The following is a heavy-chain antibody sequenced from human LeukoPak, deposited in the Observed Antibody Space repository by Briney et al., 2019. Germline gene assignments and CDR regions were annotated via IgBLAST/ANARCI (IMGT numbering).Heavy chain of an antibody. J-gene: IGHJ5*02. D-gene: IGHD3-3*01. V-gene: IGHV4-4*07. CDR2: MYTSGST. CDR1: GGSFSNSS. CDR3: ARGVDFWSGYQNWFDP. Sequence: SETLSLTCTVSGGSFSNSSWSWIRQPAGKGLEWIGRMYTSGSTNYNPSLKSRVTMSVDTSKNQFSLNLSSVTAADTAVYYCARGVDFWSGYQNWFDPWGQGTLVSVSS.